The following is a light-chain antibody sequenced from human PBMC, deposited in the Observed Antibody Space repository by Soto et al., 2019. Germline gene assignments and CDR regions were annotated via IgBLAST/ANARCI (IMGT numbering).Light chain of an antibody. CDR1: QSVSNN. Sequence: EIVMTQSPATLSVSPGESATLSCRASQSVSNNLAWYQQKPGQAPRLLIYGASARATGIPARFSGSGSGTEFTLTISSLQSEDFEVYYCQQYNNWPLTFGGGTKVEIK. J-gene: IGKJ4*01. CDR2: GAS. V-gene: IGKV3-15*01. CDR3: QQYNNWPLT.